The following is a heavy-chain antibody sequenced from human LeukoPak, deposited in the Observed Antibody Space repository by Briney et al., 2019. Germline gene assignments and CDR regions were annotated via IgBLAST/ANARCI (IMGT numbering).Heavy chain of an antibody. D-gene: IGHD5-18*01. CDR3: ARDRQLWSSFDAFDI. CDR2: INPNSGGT. Sequence: GASVKVSCKASGYTFTGYYMHWVRPAPGQGLEWMGWINPNSGGTNYAQKFQGRVTMTRDTSISTAYMELSRLRSDDAAVYYCARDRQLWSSFDAFDIWGQGTMVTVSS. CDR1: GYTFTGYY. J-gene: IGHJ3*02. V-gene: IGHV1-2*02.